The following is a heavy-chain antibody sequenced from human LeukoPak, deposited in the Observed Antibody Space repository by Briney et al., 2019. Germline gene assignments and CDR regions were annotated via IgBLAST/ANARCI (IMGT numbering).Heavy chain of an antibody. CDR1: GFTFSNYA. CDR2: IYSGGST. CDR3: ARGGGSFWSGPNYGMDV. Sequence: GSLRLSCTASGFTFSNYAMRWVRQAPGKGLEWVSVIYSGGSTYYADSVKGRFTISRDNSKNTLYLQMNSLRAEDTAVYYCARGGGSFWSGPNYGMDVWGQGTTVTVSS. J-gene: IGHJ6*02. D-gene: IGHD3-3*01. V-gene: IGHV3-53*01.